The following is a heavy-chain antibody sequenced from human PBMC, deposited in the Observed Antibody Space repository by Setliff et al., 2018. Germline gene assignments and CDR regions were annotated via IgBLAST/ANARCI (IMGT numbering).Heavy chain of an antibody. Sequence: ASVKVSCKASGYTFNTYSMNWVRQAPGQGLEWMGWINTNTGNPTYAQGFTGRFVLSLDISVSTAYLQISSLKAEDTAVYYCVRDGLPAAGTGSFDIWGQGTMVTVS. CDR2: INTNTGNP. J-gene: IGHJ3*02. D-gene: IGHD6-13*01. CDR1: GYTFNTYS. CDR3: VRDGLPAAGTGSFDI. V-gene: IGHV7-4-1*02.